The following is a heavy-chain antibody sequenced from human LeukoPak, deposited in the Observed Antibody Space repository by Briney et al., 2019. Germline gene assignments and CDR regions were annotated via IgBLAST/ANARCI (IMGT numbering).Heavy chain of an antibody. Sequence: SETLSLTCAVSGYSISSGYYWGWIRQPPGKGLEWIGSIYHSGSTYYNPSLKSRVTISVDTSKNQFSLQLSSVTAADTAVYYCARGLGYCSSTSCSFDYWGQGTLVTVSS. V-gene: IGHV4-38-2*01. D-gene: IGHD2-2*01. CDR1: GYSISSGYY. J-gene: IGHJ4*02. CDR2: IYHSGST. CDR3: ARGLGYCSSTSCSFDY.